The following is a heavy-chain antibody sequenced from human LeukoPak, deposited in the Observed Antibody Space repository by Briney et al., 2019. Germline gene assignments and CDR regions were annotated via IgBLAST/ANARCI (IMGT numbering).Heavy chain of an antibody. CDR3: ARARITMVRGVTVTPIDY. J-gene: IGHJ4*02. D-gene: IGHD3-10*01. CDR1: GGFISSYY. Sequence: SETLSLTCTVSGGFISSYYWSWIRQPPGKGLEWIGEINHRGSTNYNPSLKSRVTISVDTSKNQFSLKLSSVTAADTAVYYCARARITMVRGVTVTPIDYWGQGTLVTVSS. CDR2: INHRGST. V-gene: IGHV4-34*01.